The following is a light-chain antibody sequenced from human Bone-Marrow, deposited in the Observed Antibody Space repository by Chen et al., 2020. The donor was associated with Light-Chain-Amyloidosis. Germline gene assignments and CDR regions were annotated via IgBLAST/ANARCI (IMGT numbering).Light chain of an antibody. CDR1: SGRIASNY. V-gene: IGLV6-57*02. CDR3: QSYDSSKQGGV. Sequence: NFMLTQPHSVSESPGKTVTISCTGSSGRIASNYVQWYQQRPGSAPTTVIFEDNHRPSGVPDRFSGCIDSSSNSASLHIGGLKTENEADYYCQSYDSSKQGGVFGGGTKLTVL. J-gene: IGLJ2*01. CDR2: EDN.